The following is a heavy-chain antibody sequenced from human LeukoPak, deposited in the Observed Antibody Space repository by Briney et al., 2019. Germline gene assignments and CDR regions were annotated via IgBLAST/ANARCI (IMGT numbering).Heavy chain of an antibody. CDR1: GYTFTSCA. J-gene: IGHJ4*02. Sequence: GASVKVSCKASGYTFTSCAMNWVRQAPGQGLEWMGWINTNTGNPTYAQGFTGRFVFSLDTSVSTAYLQISSLKAEDTAVYYCTRQGPGYCGSTSCYGVDYWGQGTLVTVS. V-gene: IGHV7-4-1*02. CDR2: INTNTGNP. CDR3: TRQGPGYCGSTSCYGVDY. D-gene: IGHD2-2*01.